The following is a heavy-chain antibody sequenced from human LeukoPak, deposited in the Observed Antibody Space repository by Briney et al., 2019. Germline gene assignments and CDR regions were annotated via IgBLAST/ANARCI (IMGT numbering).Heavy chain of an antibody. V-gene: IGHV3-21*01. CDR1: GFTVSSNY. Sequence: GGSLRLSCAASGFTVSSNYMSWVRQAPGKGLGWVSSIDRSSSLVYYADSVKGRFTISRDNAKNSVYLQMNSLRAEDSALYSCVRATTVAGTKESGVDFWGQGTLVTVSS. CDR3: VRATTVAGTKESGVDF. CDR2: IDRSSSLV. J-gene: IGHJ4*02. D-gene: IGHD6-19*01.